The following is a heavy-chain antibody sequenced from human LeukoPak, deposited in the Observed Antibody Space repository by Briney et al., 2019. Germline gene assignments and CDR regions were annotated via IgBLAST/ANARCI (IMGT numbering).Heavy chain of an antibody. Sequence: GASVKVSCKASGYTFTGNYMHWVRQAPGQGLEWMGWINPNTGGTDFAQKFQGRVTMTSDTSITTVYMELTSLRSDDTAVYYCARDSLPYDILTGHYSNWYFNLWGRGTLVTVSS. CDR3: ARDSLPYDILTGHYSNWYFNL. CDR1: GYTFTGNY. CDR2: INPNTGGT. J-gene: IGHJ2*01. V-gene: IGHV1-2*02. D-gene: IGHD3-9*01.